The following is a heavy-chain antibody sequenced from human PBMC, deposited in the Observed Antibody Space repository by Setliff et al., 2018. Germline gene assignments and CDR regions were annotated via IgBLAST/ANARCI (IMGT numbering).Heavy chain of an antibody. V-gene: IGHV4-59*03. Sequence: SETLSLTCTVSGGSISSFSWSWIRQPPGKGLEWIGYIYNGGSTNYNPSLESRVTISVDTSKNQFSLKLSSVTAAATALYYCTVYNTGSSKDHYWGQGTPVTVSS. CDR2: IYNGGST. CDR1: GGSISSFS. D-gene: IGHD2-8*02. J-gene: IGHJ4*02. CDR3: TVYNTGSSKDHY.